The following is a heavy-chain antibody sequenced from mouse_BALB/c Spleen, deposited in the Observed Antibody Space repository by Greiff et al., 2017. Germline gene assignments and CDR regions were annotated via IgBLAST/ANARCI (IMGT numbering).Heavy chain of an antibody. J-gene: IGHJ1*01. CDR3: AREWLAVDFDV. V-gene: IGHV3-2*02. CDR1: GYSITSDYA. CDR2: ISYSGST. D-gene: IGHD2-2*01. Sequence: EVMLVESGPGLVKPSQSLSLTCTVTGYSITSDYAWNWIRQFPGNQLEWMGYISYSGSTSYNPSLKSRISITRDTSKNQFFLQLNSVTTEDTATYYCAREWLAVDFDVWGAGTTVTVSS.